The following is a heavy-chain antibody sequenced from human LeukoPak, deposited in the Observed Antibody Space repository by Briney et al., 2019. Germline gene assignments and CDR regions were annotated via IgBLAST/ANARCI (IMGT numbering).Heavy chain of an antibody. Sequence: PGGSLGLSCAASGFTFSSYWMHWVRQAPGKGLVWVSRINSDGSSTSYADSVKGRFTISRDNAKNTLYLQMNSLRAEDTAVYYCARGYGSSRGWYWGQGTLVTVSS. CDR2: INSDGSST. J-gene: IGHJ4*02. CDR1: GFTFSSYW. V-gene: IGHV3-74*01. CDR3: ARGYGSSRGWY. D-gene: IGHD6-6*01.